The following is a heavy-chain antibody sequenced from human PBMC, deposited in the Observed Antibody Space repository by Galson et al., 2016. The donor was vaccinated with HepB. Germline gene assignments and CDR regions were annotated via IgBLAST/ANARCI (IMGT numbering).Heavy chain of an antibody. D-gene: IGHD3-3*01. CDR2: VHHSGNS. CDR3: AKWSELKWAFDI. Sequence: SETLSLTCTVSGDSIRSYYWNWIRQPPGRGLEWIGYVHHSGNSNYNPSLKSRVTMSVDTSKNQFPLKLSSVIAADTAVYYCAKWSELKWAFDIWGLGTLVTVSS. CDR1: GDSIRSYY. V-gene: IGHV4-59*01. J-gene: IGHJ3*02.